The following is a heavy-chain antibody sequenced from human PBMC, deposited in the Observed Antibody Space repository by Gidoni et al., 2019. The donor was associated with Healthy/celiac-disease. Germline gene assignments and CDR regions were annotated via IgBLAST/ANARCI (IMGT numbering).Heavy chain of an antibody. CDR3: AQASPGIAVAAPDY. CDR1: GFTISSYG. Sequence: QVQLVETGGGVVQPGRSLRRSCAASGFTISSYGMHWVRQAPGKGLEWVAFISYDGSNKYSADSVKGRFTISSDNSKNTLYLQLNSLSAEDTAVYYCAQASPGIAVAAPDYWGQGTLVTVSS. D-gene: IGHD6-19*01. V-gene: IGHV3-30*18. J-gene: IGHJ4*02. CDR2: ISYDGSNK.